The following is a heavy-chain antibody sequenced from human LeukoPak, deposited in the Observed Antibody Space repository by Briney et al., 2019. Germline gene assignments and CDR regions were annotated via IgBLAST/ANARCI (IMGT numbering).Heavy chain of an antibody. CDR2: INPSGGST. V-gene: IGHV1-46*01. J-gene: IGHJ4*02. D-gene: IGHD5-24*01. Sequence: GASVKVSCKASGYTFTSYGISWVRQAPGQGLEWMGIINPSGGSTSYAQKFQGRVTMTRDMSTSTVYMELSSLRSEDTAVYYCAIRDGYNYGPFDYWGQGTLVTVSS. CDR3: AIRDGYNYGPFDY. CDR1: GYTFTSYG.